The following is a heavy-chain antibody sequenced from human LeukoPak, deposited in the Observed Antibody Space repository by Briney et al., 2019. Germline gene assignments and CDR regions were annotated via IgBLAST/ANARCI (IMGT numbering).Heavy chain of an antibody. J-gene: IGHJ6*03. CDR2: IYYSGST. V-gene: IGHV4-59*01. CDR3: ARTTEGGYTYGYFYYYYMDV. D-gene: IGHD5-18*01. Sequence: SQTLSLTCTVSGGSISSYYWSWIRQPPGKGLEWIGYIYYSGSTNYNPSLKSRVTISVDTSKNQFSLKLTSVTAADTAVYYCARTTEGGYTYGYFYYYYMDVWGKGTTVTISS. CDR1: GGSISSYY.